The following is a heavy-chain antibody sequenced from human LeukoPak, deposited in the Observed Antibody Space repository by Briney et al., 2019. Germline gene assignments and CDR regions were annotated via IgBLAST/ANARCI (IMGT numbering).Heavy chain of an antibody. V-gene: IGHV1-2*02. CDR3: ARDPYSSSSDFDY. D-gene: IGHD6-13*01. J-gene: IGHJ4*02. Sequence: ASVTVSCKASGYTFTGYYMHWVRQAPGQGLEWMGWINPNSGGTNYAQKFQGRVTMTRDTSISTAYMELSRLRSDDTAVYYCARDPYSSSSDFDYWGQGTLVTVSS. CDR1: GYTFTGYY. CDR2: INPNSGGT.